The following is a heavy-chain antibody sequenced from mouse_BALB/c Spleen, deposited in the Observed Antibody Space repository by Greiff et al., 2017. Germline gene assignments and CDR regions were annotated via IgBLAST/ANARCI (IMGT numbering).Heavy chain of an antibody. CDR2: IYPGSGST. Sequence: VKLVESGPELVKPGASVKMSCKASGYTFTDYVISWVKQRTGQGLEWIGEIYPGSGSTYYNEKFKGKATLTADKSSNTAYMQLSSLTSEDSAVYFCASPTTATPLDYWGQGTTLTVSS. CDR1: GYTFTDYV. J-gene: IGHJ2*01. D-gene: IGHD1-2*01. CDR3: ASPTTATPLDY. V-gene: IGHV1-77*01.